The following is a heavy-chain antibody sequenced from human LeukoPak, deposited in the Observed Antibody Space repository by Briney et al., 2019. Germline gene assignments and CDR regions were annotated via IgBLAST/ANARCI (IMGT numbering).Heavy chain of an antibody. V-gene: IGHV3-23*01. J-gene: IGHJ4*02. CDR3: AKHSGYSYLYYFDY. Sequence: GGSLRLSCAASGLTFSSYAMSWVRQAPGKELEWVSAISGSGGSTYYADSVKGRFTISRDNSKNTLYLQMNSLRAEDTAVYYCAKHSGYSYLYYFDYWGQGTLVTVSS. CDR2: ISGSGGST. D-gene: IGHD5-18*01. CDR1: GLTFSSYA.